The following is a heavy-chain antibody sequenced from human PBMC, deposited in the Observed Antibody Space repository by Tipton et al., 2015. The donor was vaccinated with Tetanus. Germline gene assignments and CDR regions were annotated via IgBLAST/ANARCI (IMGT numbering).Heavy chain of an antibody. D-gene: IGHD3-22*01. J-gene: IGHJ6*02. CDR2: IDPNSGGT. V-gene: IGHV1-2*02. CDR3: ARDRGDYIYYGMDV. Sequence: QVQLVQSGAEVKKPGASVKVSCKASGYTFTGYYIYWVRQAPGQGLEWMGWIDPNSGGTVYAQKFQGRVPMTRDTSISTAYMELRSLRSDDAAVYYCARDRGDYIYYGMDVWGPGTTVTVS. CDR1: GYTFTGYY.